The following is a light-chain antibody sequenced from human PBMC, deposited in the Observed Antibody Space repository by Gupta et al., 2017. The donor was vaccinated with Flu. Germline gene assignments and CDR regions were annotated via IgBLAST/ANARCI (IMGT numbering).Light chain of an antibody. CDR2: AVS. J-gene: IGKJ1*01. V-gene: IGKV1-39*01. CDR3: QQGDNIPWA. Sequence: QVTQSPSSLSASVGDRVTITCRTSQNINIYLNWYQQKPGKAPRPLIYAVSRLQSGVPSRFSGGGSGTDFTLTIDGLQPEDFATYYCQQGDNIPWAFGQGTKVDI. CDR1: QNINIY.